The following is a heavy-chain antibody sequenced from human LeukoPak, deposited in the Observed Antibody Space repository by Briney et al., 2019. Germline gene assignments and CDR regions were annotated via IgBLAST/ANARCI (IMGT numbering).Heavy chain of an antibody. D-gene: IGHD1-1*01. Sequence: SETLSLTCTVSGYSLSSGYYWGWIRQPPGKGLEWIGSIYHSGSTYYNPSLKSRVTISVDTSKNQFSLKLSSVTAADTAVYYCASFVTTFAFDIWGQGTMVTVSS. CDR2: IYHSGST. V-gene: IGHV4-38-2*02. CDR3: ASFVTTFAFDI. J-gene: IGHJ3*02. CDR1: GYSLSSGYY.